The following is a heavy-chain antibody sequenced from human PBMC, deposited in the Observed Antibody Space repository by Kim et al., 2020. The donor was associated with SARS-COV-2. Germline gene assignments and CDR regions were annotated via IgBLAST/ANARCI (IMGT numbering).Heavy chain of an antibody. CDR2: ISGSGGST. V-gene: IGHV3-23*01. CDR3: AKEANPGGYDLGAVDY. J-gene: IGHJ4*02. D-gene: IGHD5-12*01. Sequence: GGSLRLSCAASGFTFSSYAMSWVRQAPGKGLEWVSAISGSGGSTYYADSVKGRFTISRDNSKNTLYLQMNSLRAEDTAVYYCAKEANPGGYDLGAVDYWGQGTLVTVSS. CDR1: GFTFSSYA.